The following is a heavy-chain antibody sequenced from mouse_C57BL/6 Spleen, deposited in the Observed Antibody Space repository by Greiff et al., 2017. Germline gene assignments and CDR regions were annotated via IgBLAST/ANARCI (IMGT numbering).Heavy chain of an antibody. CDR3: ARSDDDQGWFAD. J-gene: IGHJ3*01. V-gene: IGHV1-69*01. CDR2: IDPADSYT. D-gene: IGHD2-3*01. Sequence: QVQLQQPGAELVMPGASVKLSCKASGYTFTSYWMHWVKQRPGQGLEWIGEIDPADSYTNYNQKFKGKSTFTVDKSSSTAYMQLSSLASEDSAVYYCARSDDDQGWFADWGQGTLVTVSA. CDR1: GYTFTSYW.